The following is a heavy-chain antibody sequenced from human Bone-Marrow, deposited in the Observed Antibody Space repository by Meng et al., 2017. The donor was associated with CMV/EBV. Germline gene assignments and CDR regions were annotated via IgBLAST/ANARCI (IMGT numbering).Heavy chain of an antibody. CDR3: AKDIAAGYYYYYGMDG. D-gene: IGHD6-13*01. Sequence: GESLKISCAASGFTFSSYGMHWVRQAPGKGLEWVAVIWYDGSNKYYADSVKGRFTISRDNSKNTLYLQMNSLRAEDTAVYYCAKDIAAGYYYYYGMDGWGQGTTVTVSS. CDR2: IWYDGSNK. CDR1: GFTFSSYG. J-gene: IGHJ6*02. V-gene: IGHV3-33*06.